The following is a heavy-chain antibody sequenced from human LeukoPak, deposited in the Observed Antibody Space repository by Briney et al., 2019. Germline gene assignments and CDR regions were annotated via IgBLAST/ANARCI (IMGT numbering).Heavy chain of an antibody. CDR3: ARDLEYQPGGMDV. J-gene: IGHJ6*04. CDR2: IIPIFGTA. CDR1: GGTFSSYA. Sequence: SVKVSCKASGGTFSSYAISWVRQAPGQGLEWMGGIIPIFGTANYAQKFQGRVTITADESTSTAYMELSSLRSEDTAVYYCARDLEYQPGGMDVWGKGTTVTASS. D-gene: IGHD2-2*01. V-gene: IGHV1-69*01.